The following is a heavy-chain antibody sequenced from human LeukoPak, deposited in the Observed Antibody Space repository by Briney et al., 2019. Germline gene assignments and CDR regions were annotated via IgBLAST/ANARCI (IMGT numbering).Heavy chain of an antibody. Sequence: ESLKISCKGSGYSTTSYWIGWVRHLPGKSLEWMGIIYTGDSDTRYSPSFQGQVTISADKSISTAYLQWSSLKASDTAMYYCARLRLRVLEEDWFDPWGQGTLVTVSS. V-gene: IGHV5-51*01. CDR3: ARLRLRVLEEDWFDP. D-gene: IGHD3-3*01. CDR2: IYTGDSDT. J-gene: IGHJ5*02. CDR1: GYSTTSYW.